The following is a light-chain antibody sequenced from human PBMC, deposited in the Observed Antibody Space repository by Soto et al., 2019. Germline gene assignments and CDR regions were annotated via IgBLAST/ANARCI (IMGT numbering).Light chain of an antibody. J-gene: IGKJ1*01. CDR1: QSLSSSF. Sequence: EIVLTQSPGTLSLSPGERATLSCRASQSLSSSFLAWYQRKPGQAPRLLIYEASRRAAGIPDRFRGSGSGTDFTLTISRLEPEDFAVYYCQQYVGSPTFGQGTKVEIK. CDR3: QQYVGSPT. V-gene: IGKV3-20*01. CDR2: EAS.